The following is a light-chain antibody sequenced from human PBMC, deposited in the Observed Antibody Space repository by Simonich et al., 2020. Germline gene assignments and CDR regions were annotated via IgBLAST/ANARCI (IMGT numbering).Light chain of an antibody. J-gene: IGLJ3*02. Sequence: SYELTQPPSVSVSPGQPARITCSGDALPKKYAYWYQQKSGQAPLLVIYEDSTRPSGIPERFSGSSSGTMATLTISGAQVEDEADYYCYSTDSSGNHRVFGGGTKLTVL. CDR3: YSTDSSGNHRV. V-gene: IGLV3-10*01. CDR1: ALPKKY. CDR2: EDS.